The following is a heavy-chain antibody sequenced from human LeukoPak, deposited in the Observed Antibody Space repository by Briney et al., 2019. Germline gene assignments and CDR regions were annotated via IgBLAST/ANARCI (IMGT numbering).Heavy chain of an antibody. CDR1: GYTFTGYF. J-gene: IGHJ4*02. D-gene: IGHD5-18*01. CDR2: INPNSGGT. V-gene: IGHV1-2*02. CDR3: ARRRGAAMVLAGAEFDY. Sequence: ASVRVSCKASGYTFTGYFMHWVRQAPGQGLEWMGWINPNSGGTNYAQRFKGRVTITRDTSISTAYLELSSLRSEDTAVYYCARRRGAAMVLAGAEFDYWGQGTLVTVSS.